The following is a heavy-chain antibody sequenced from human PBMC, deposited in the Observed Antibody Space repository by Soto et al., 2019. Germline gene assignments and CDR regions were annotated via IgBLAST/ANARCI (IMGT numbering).Heavy chain of an antibody. D-gene: IGHD3-10*01. CDR3: ARTADYGSGSYLFDP. CDR1: GFSLSTSGMC. Sequence: SGPTLVNPTQTLTLTCTFSGFSLSTSGMCVSWIRQPPGKALEWLARIDCDDDKYYSTSLKTRLTISKDTSKNQVVLTMTNMDPVDTATYYCARTADYGSGSYLFDPWGQGTLVTVSS. V-gene: IGHV2-70*11. CDR2: IDCDDDK. J-gene: IGHJ5*02.